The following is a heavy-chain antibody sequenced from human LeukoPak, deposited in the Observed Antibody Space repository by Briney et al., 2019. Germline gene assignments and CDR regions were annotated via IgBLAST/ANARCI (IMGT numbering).Heavy chain of an antibody. Sequence: GGSLRLSCAASGFTFGNYWMSWVRQAPGKGLEWVANIKQDGSEKYYVDSVKGRFTISRDNAKSSLYLQMNSLRAEDTAVYYCARRVPIAVAGAISDYWGQGTLVTVSS. D-gene: IGHD6-19*01. J-gene: IGHJ4*02. CDR1: GFTFGNYW. CDR3: ARRVPIAVAGAISDY. CDR2: IKQDGSEK. V-gene: IGHV3-7*01.